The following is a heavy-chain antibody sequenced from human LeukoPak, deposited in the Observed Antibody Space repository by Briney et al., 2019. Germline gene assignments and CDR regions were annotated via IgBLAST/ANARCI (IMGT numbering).Heavy chain of an antibody. CDR1: GLAFSSYA. CDR2: ISVASIT. V-gene: IGHV3-23*01. CDR3: ADYGVSGVRNNFY. J-gene: IGHJ4*02. D-gene: IGHD3-3*01. Sequence: GGSLRLSCAASGLAFSSYAMDWVRQPPGKGLEWVSTISVASITFYTDSVKGRFTISRDNSRNTVYLQMTSLRADDTAVYYCADYGVSGVRNNFYWGQGTLVTVSS.